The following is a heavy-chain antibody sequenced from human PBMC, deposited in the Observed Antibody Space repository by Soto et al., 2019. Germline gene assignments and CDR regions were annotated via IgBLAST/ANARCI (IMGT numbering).Heavy chain of an antibody. CDR2: ISGGGGVST. CDR3: AKDAISMVRGVNNWFDP. D-gene: IGHD3-10*01. CDR1: GFTFSIYA. V-gene: IGHV3-23*01. Sequence: GGSLRLSCAASGFTFSIYAMTWVRQAPGKGLEWVSGISGGGGVSTYYADSVKGRFTISRDNSMNTLYLQMNRLRAEDTAVYYCAKDAISMVRGVNNWFDPWGQGTLVTVSS. J-gene: IGHJ5*02.